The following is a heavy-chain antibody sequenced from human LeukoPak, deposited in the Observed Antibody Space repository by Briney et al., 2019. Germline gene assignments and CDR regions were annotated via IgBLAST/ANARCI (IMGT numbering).Heavy chain of an antibody. Sequence: SETLSLTCTVSGGSISNSSYYWGWLRQPPGKGLEWIGSIYYSGSTYYNPSLKSRVTISVDTSKNQFSLKLSSVTAADTAVYYCAGGSSGWPSGFDPWGQGTLVTVSS. V-gene: IGHV4-39*01. CDR2: IYYSGST. D-gene: IGHD6-19*01. CDR3: AGGSSGWPSGFDP. J-gene: IGHJ5*02. CDR1: GGSISNSSYY.